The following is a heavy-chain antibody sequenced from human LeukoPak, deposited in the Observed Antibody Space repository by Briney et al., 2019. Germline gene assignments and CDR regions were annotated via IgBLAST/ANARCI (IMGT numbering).Heavy chain of an antibody. D-gene: IGHD3-3*01. CDR3: ATTDYDFMSGSYYMDV. J-gene: IGHJ6*03. V-gene: IGHV1-69*11. CDR1: GGTFRSYA. CDR2: TIPILGTT. Sequence: GASVKVSCKASGGTFRSYAITWVRQAPGQGPEWMGRTIPILGTTKYTQKFQGRLTITTDESTSTAYVELSSLISEDTAVYFCATTDYDFMSGSYYMDVWGKGTTVIVSS.